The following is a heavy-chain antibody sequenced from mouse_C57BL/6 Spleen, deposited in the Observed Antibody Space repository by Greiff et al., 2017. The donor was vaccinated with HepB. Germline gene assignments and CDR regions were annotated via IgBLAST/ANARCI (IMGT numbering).Heavy chain of an antibody. CDR2: IDPSDSYT. Sequence: QVQLQKPGAELVRPGTSVKLSCKASGYTFTSYWMHWVKQRPGQGLEWIGVIDPSDSYTNYNQKFKGKATLTVDTSSSTAYMQLSSLTSEDSAVYYCARDWVDGYYFDYWGQGTTLTVSS. CDR1: GYTFTSYW. D-gene: IGHD2-3*01. V-gene: IGHV1-59*01. J-gene: IGHJ2*01. CDR3: ARDWVDGYYFDY.